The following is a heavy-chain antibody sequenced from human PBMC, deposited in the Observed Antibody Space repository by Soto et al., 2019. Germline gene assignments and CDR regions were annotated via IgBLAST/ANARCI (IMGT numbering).Heavy chain of an antibody. D-gene: IGHD6-13*01. CDR2: MNPNSGNT. CDR3: ARVRSEQQLYHYYGMDV. V-gene: IGHV1-8*01. CDR1: GYTFTSYD. Sequence: AASVKVSCKASGYTFTSYDINWVRQATGQGLEWMGWMNPNSGNTGYAQKFQGRVTMTRNTSISTAYMELSSLRSEDTAVYYCARVRSEQQLYHYYGMDVWGQGTTVTVSS. J-gene: IGHJ6*02.